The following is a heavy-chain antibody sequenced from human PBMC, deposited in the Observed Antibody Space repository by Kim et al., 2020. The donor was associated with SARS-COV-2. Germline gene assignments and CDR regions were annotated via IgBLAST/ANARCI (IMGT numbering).Heavy chain of an antibody. J-gene: IGHJ4*02. Sequence: SETLSLTCTVSGGSISSYYWSWIRQPPGKGLEWIGYIYYSGSTNYNPSLKSRVTISVDTSKNQFSLKLSSVTAADTAVYYCARHAYCSSTSCYHPFDYWGQGTLVTVSS. V-gene: IGHV4-59*08. CDR3: ARHAYCSSTSCYHPFDY. CDR1: GGSISSYY. D-gene: IGHD2-2*01. CDR2: IYYSGST.